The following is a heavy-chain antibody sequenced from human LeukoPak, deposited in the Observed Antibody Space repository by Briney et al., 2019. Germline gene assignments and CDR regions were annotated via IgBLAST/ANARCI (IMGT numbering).Heavy chain of an antibody. CDR1: EFTFSNYT. CDR3: GRESYGDLFVDY. J-gene: IGHJ4*02. CDR2: ISYDGNTI. Sequence: GGSLRLSCAASEFTFSNYTLHWVRQAPGKGLQWVAVISYDGNTIHYADSVKGRFIISRDTSKNTLYLQMNSLRAEDTAVYYCGRESYGDLFVDYWGQGTLVTVSS. V-gene: IGHV3-30-3*01. D-gene: IGHD4-17*01.